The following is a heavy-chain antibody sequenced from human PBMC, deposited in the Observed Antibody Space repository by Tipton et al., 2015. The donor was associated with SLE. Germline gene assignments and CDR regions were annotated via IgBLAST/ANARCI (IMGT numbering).Heavy chain of an antibody. Sequence: TLSLTCTVSGGSISSYRWSWIRQPPGKGLEWIGYVYYSGSTNYNPSLKSRVTMSIDTSKNQFSLKLSSVTAADTAVYYCASWGPIVYYYYYMDVWGKGTTVTVSS. J-gene: IGHJ6*03. CDR1: GGSISSYR. V-gene: IGHV4-59*12. D-gene: IGHD3-16*01. CDR2: VYYSGST. CDR3: ASWGPIVYYYYYMDV.